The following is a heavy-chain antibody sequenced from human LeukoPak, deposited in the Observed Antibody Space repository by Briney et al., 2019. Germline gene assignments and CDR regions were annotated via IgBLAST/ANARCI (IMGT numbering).Heavy chain of an antibody. CDR1: GFTVSSNY. CDR2: IHSGGDT. Sequence: GGSLRLSRAASGFTVSSNYMTWVRQAPGKGLECVSVIHSGGDTYYADSVKGRFTNSRDNSKNTLYLQMNSLRAEDTAVYYCARNMGAAADYWGQGTLVTVSS. D-gene: IGHD6-13*01. CDR3: ARNMGAAADY. V-gene: IGHV3-66*01. J-gene: IGHJ4*02.